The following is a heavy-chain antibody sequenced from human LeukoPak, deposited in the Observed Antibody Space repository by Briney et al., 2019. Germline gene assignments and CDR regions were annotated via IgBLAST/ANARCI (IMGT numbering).Heavy chain of an antibody. V-gene: IGHV1-18*01. CDR1: GYTCTKYG. J-gene: IGHJ4*02. Sequence: ASVRVSCKTSGYTCTKYGITEVRQAAGQGLEWVGWVSANDGDAKYAQKVQGRVTMTTDTPTSTAYMELRSLTSDDTAVYYCARIAVAELDYWGQGTLVTVSS. D-gene: IGHD6-19*01. CDR3: ARIAVAELDY. CDR2: VSANDGDA.